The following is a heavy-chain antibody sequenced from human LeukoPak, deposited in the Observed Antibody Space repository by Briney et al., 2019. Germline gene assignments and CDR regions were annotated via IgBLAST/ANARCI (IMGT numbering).Heavy chain of an antibody. CDR3: ARDVYSGWLPGAFDI. V-gene: IGHV4-4*07. CDR1: GGSISGYY. D-gene: IGHD6-19*01. Sequence: SETLSLTCTVSGGSISGYYWSWIRQPAGKGLEWIGRISISGSTNYNPSLKSRVTMSIDTSKNQFSLKLSSVTAADTAVYYCARDVYSGWLPGAFDICGQGTMVTVSS. J-gene: IGHJ3*02. CDR2: ISISGST.